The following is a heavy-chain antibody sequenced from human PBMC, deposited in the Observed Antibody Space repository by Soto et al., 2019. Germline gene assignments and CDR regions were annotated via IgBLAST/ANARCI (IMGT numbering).Heavy chain of an antibody. CDR2: MNPINGAT. CDR3: GTCPSPRAPAGVTTYYYAMDV. CDR1: GYDFTAYD. J-gene: IGHJ6*01. V-gene: IGHV1-8*02. Sequence: QVQLVQSGAEAKKSGASVKVSCKASGYDFTAYDINWVRQASGQGLEWMGWMNPINGATGSARRLQGKVSLSSNTATDTAYLELTSLISDDTADYYCGTCPSPRAPAGVTTYYYAMDV. D-gene: IGHD1-1*01.